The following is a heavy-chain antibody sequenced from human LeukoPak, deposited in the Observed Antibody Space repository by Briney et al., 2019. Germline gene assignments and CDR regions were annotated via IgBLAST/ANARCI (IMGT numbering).Heavy chain of an antibody. CDR3: ARGPEPEWELLSYFDY. CDR1: GGSISSSSYY. CDR2: IYYSGST. J-gene: IGHJ4*02. D-gene: IGHD1-26*01. Sequence: SGTLSLTCAVSGGSISSSSYYWGWIRQPPGKGLEWIVSIYYSGSTYYNPSLKSRVTISVDTSKNQFSLKLSSVTAADTAVYYCARGPEPEWELLSYFDYWGQGTLVTVSS. V-gene: IGHV4-39*01.